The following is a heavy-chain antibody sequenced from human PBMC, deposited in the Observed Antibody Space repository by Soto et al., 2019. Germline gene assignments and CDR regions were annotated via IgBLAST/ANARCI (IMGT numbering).Heavy chain of an antibody. CDR2: VNHSGTT. Sequence: QVQLQQWGAGLLKPSETLSLMCAVYGGSFSGYYWTWIRQSPEKGLEWIGEVNHSGTTYYNPSLKTRVTISVHTPKNQFSLKMSSVTAADTAVYYCARGIGYCSSINCYSSRRLRFDSWGQGTLVTVSS. V-gene: IGHV4-34*01. D-gene: IGHD2-2*01. J-gene: IGHJ4*02. CDR3: ARGIGYCSSINCYSSRRLRFDS. CDR1: GGSFSGYY.